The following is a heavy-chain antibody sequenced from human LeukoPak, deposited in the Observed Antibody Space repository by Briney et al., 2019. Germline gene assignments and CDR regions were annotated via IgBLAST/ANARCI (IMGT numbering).Heavy chain of an antibody. J-gene: IGHJ5*02. CDR2: ISSSSSYI. CDR1: GFTFSSYS. Sequence: GGSLRLSCAASGFTFSSYSMNWVRQAPGKGLEWVSSISSSSSYIYYADSVKGRFTISRDNAKNSLYLQMNSLRAEDTAVYYCARGLGYRSGQNWFDPWGQGTLVTVSS. V-gene: IGHV3-21*04. D-gene: IGHD2-15*01. CDR3: ARGLGYRSGQNWFDP.